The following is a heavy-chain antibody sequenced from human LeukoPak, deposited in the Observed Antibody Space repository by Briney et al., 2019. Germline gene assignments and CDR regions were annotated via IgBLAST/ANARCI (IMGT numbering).Heavy chain of an antibody. Sequence: GGSLRLSCAASGFTFSSYAMSWVRQAPGKGLEWVGRIKSKTDGGTTGYAAPVKGRFTISRDDSKNTLYLQMNSLKTEDTAVYYCTTVSKGRGTDFDYWGQGTLVTVSS. V-gene: IGHV3-15*01. CDR2: IKSKTDGGTT. D-gene: IGHD2-8*02. J-gene: IGHJ4*02. CDR3: TTVSKGRGTDFDY. CDR1: GFTFSSYA.